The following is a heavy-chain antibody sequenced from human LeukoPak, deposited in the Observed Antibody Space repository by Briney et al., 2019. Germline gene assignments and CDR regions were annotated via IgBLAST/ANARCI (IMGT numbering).Heavy chain of an antibody. V-gene: IGHV3-21*01. CDR2: ISSSSSYI. CDR1: GFTFSSYS. J-gene: IGHJ4*02. Sequence: PGGSLRLSCAASGFTFSSYSMNWVRQAPGKGLEWVSSISSSSSYIYYADSVKGRFTISRDNAKNSLYLQMNSLRAEDTAVYYCAREYDYGDYVMDYWGQGTLVTVSS. CDR3: AREYDYGDYVMDY. D-gene: IGHD4-17*01.